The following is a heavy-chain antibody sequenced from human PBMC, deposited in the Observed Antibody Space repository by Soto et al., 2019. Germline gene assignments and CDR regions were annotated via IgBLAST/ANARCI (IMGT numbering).Heavy chain of an antibody. CDR1: GGSIISLSVH. Sequence: SETLCLSCTVSGGSIISLSVHWGCIGDHPGKGLEWIGSIYYSGSTYYSPSLKSRVTISVDTSKNQFSLKLSSVTAADTAVYYFPRRERAAGNDWLFDPLGQGTLVTVSS. CDR3: PRRERAAGNDWLFDP. D-gene: IGHD6-13*01. CDR2: IYYSGST. V-gene: IGHV4-39*01. J-gene: IGHJ5*02.